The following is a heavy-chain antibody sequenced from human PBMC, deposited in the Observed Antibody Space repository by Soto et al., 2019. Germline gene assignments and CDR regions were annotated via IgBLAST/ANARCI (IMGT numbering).Heavy chain of an antibody. D-gene: IGHD6-19*01. CDR1: GFTFSSYA. J-gene: IGHJ6*02. CDR2: ISYDGSNK. CDR3: AGGGSGWHDGGMDV. V-gene: IGHV3-30-3*01. Sequence: QVQLVESGGGVVQPGRSLRLSCAASGFTFSSYAMHWVRQAPGKGLEWVAVISYDGSNKYYADSVKGRFTISRDNSKNTLCLLMTSLRAADTAVDYCAGGGSGWHDGGMDVWGQGTAVTVSS.